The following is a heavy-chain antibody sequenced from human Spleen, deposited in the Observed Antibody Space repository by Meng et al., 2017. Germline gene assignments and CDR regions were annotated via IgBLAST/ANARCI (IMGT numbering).Heavy chain of an antibody. Sequence: SVKVSCKASGGTFSSFPITWVRQAPGQGLEWMGGITPLFGTANYAQMFQGRVTITADRSTSTDYMELSSLRSEDTAVYYCASDSSGYTTDAFDFWGQGTMVTVSS. CDR3: ASDSSGYTTDAFDF. J-gene: IGHJ3*01. V-gene: IGHV1-69*06. CDR1: GGTFSSFP. CDR2: ITPLFGTA. D-gene: IGHD3-22*01.